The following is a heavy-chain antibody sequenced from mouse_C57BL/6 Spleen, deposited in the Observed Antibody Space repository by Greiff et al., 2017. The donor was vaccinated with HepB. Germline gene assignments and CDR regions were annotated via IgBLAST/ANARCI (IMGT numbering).Heavy chain of an antibody. V-gene: IGHV1-18*01. CDR2: INPNNGGS. Sequence: EVQLQQSGPELVKPGASVKIPCKASGYTFTDYNMDWVKQSHGKSLEWIGDINPNNGGSIYNQKFKGKATLTVDKSSSTAYMVLRSLTSEDTAVYYCARGRGNWYFDVWGTGTTVTVSS. J-gene: IGHJ1*03. CDR1: GYTFTDYN. CDR3: ARGRGNWYFDV.